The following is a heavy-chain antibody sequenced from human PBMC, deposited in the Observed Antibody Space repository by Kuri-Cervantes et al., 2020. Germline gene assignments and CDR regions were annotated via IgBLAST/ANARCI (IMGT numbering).Heavy chain of an antibody. CDR2: IYYSGST. CDR3: ARGGWLLPQRRGHYMDV. Sequence: GSLRLSCTVSGGSISSYYWSWIRQPPGKGLEWIGYIYYSGSTNYNPSLKSRVTISVDTSKNQFSLKLSSVTAADAAVYYCARGGWLLPQRRGHYMDVWGKGTTVTVSS. D-gene: IGHD3-22*01. CDR1: GGSISSYY. V-gene: IGHV4-59*01. J-gene: IGHJ6*03.